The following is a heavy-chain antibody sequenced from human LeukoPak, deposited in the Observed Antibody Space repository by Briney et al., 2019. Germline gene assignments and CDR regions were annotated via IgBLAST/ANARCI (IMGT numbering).Heavy chain of an antibody. CDR1: GGSISSGGYY. CDR2: IYHSGST. D-gene: IGHD1-14*01. Sequence: PSETLSLTCTVSGGSISSGGYYWSWIRQPPGKGLEWIGYIYHSGSTYYNPSLKSRVTISVDRSKNQFSLKLSSVTAADTAVYYCARKPTDYYYYMDVWGKGTTVAVSS. V-gene: IGHV4-30-2*01. CDR3: ARKPTDYYYYMDV. J-gene: IGHJ6*03.